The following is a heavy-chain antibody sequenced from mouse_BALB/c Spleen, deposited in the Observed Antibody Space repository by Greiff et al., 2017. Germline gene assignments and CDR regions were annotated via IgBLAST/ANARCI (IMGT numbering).Heavy chain of an antibody. CDR2: ISYSGST. J-gene: IGHJ3*01. CDR1: GYSITSDYA. V-gene: IGHV3-2*02. CDR3: ARSGDWDGFAY. D-gene: IGHD4-1*01. Sequence: EVKLQESGPGLVKPSQSLSLTCTVTGYSITSDYAWTWIRQFPGNKLEWMGYISYSGSTSYNPSLKSRISITRDTSKNQFFLQLNSVTTEDTATYYCARSGDWDGFAYWGQGTLVTVSA.